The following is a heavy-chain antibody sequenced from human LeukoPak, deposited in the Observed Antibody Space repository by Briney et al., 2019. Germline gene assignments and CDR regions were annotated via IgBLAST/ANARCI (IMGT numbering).Heavy chain of an antibody. CDR2: ITCSGGTI. J-gene: IGHJ5*02. CDR1: GFTFSDAD. CDR3: ARRHFISDWFDP. Sequence: GGSLRLSCAASGFTFSDADMGWIRQGPGEGQERSSYITCSGGTIYYADSVKGRFTISRDNAKNSLYLQINSLRAEDTAVYYCARRHFISDWFDPWGQGTLVTVSS. V-gene: IGHV3-11*01. D-gene: IGHD3-3*02.